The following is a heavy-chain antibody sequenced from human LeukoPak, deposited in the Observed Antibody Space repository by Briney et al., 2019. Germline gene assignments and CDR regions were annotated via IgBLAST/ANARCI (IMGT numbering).Heavy chain of an antibody. V-gene: IGHV3-23*01. CDR3: AKVSPRYFDSSGYHFFDY. J-gene: IGHJ4*02. D-gene: IGHD3-22*01. CDR1: GFTFSSYA. Sequence: GSLRLSCAASGFTFSSYAMTWVRQAPGKGLEWVSSISGSGGRTYYAESVKGRFTVSRDNSKNTLYLQMNTLRAEDTAVFYCAKVSPRYFDSSGYHFFDYWGQGTLVTVS. CDR2: ISGSGGRT.